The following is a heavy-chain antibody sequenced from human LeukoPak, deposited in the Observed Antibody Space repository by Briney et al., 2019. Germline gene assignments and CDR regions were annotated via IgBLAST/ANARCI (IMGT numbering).Heavy chain of an antibody. J-gene: IGHJ5*02. Sequence: SETLSHTCTVSGGSISSYYWSWIRQPPGKGLEWIGYIYTSGSTNYNPSLKSRVTISVDTSKNQFSLKLSSVTAADTAVYYCARHDGAAKVDWFDPWGQGTLVTVSS. V-gene: IGHV4-4*09. CDR2: IYTSGST. CDR3: ARHDGAAKVDWFDP. CDR1: GGSISSYY. D-gene: IGHD2-15*01.